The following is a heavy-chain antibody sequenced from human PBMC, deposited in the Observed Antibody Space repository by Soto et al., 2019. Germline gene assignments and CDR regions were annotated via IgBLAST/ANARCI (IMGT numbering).Heavy chain of an antibody. V-gene: IGHV3-48*02. D-gene: IGHD3-9*01. CDR1: GYALRDYS. Sequence: VGSLRLSGAASGYALRDYSMNWVRQAPGKGLEWVSYTGTRRKYTFYADSVRGRFTISRDDARNSVYLQLNSLRDEDTAVYYCVRDRDWAFDIWGQGTMVTVSS. CDR3: VRDRDWAFDI. CDR2: TGTRRKYT. J-gene: IGHJ3*02.